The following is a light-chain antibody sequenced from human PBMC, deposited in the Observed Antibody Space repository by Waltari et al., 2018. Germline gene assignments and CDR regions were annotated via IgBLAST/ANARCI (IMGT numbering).Light chain of an antibody. V-gene: IGLV1-40*01. CDR2: GSS. Sequence: QSVLTQPPSVAGAPGQRVTISCPGSGPNIRAGSDVRWYQQLPRAAPKRLIYGSSTRPLGVPDRFFGSTSGTSASLAITGLQAEDEADYYCQSYDTSLSVVFGVGTKLTVL. CDR3: QSYDTSLSVV. CDR1: GPNIRAGSD. J-gene: IGLJ3*02.